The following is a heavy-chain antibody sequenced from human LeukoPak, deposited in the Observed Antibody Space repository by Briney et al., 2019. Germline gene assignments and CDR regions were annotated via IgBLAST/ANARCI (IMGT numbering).Heavy chain of an antibody. Sequence: ASETLSLTCAVYGGSFSGYCWSWIRQPPGKGLEWIGEINHSGSTNYNPSLKSRVTISVDTSKNQFSLKLSSVTAADTAVYYCARGVYLGYWGQGTLVTVSS. CDR2: INHSGST. D-gene: IGHD7-27*01. CDR3: ARGVYLGY. J-gene: IGHJ4*02. CDR1: GGSFSGYC. V-gene: IGHV4-34*01.